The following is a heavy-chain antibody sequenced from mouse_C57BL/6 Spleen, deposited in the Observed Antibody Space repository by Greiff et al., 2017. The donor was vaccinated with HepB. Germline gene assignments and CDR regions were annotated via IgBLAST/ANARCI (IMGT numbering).Heavy chain of an antibody. CDR1: GYTFTSYW. Sequence: QVQLQQPGAELVRPGSSVKLSCKASGYTFTSYWMHWVKQRPIQGLEWIGNIDPSDSETHYNQKFKDKATLTVDKSSSTAYMQLSSLTSEDSAVYYCARSPAYYSNYQFAYWGQGTLVTVSA. CDR2: IDPSDSET. D-gene: IGHD2-5*01. CDR3: ARSPAYYSNYQFAY. J-gene: IGHJ3*01. V-gene: IGHV1-52*01.